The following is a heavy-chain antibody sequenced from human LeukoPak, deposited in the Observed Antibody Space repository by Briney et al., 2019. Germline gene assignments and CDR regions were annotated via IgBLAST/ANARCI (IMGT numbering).Heavy chain of an antibody. J-gene: IGHJ4*02. V-gene: IGHV1-46*01. CDR3: ARAGGQWLVHGGFDY. CDR1: GYTFTSYY. Sequence: ASVRVSCKASGYTFTSYYMHWVRQAPGQGLEWMGLINPSGGSTSYAQKFQGRVTMTRDTSTSTVYMELSSLRSEDTAVYYCARAGGQWLVHGGFDYWGQGTLVTVSS. D-gene: IGHD6-19*01. CDR2: INPSGGST.